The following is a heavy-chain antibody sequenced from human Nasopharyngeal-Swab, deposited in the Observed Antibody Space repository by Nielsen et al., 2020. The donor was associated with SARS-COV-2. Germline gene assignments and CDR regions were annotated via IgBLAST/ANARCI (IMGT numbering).Heavy chain of an antibody. CDR1: GFTFSSYG. Sequence: GESLKISCAASGFTFSSYGMHWVRQAPGKGLEWVAVISYDGSNKYYADSVKGRFTISRDNSKNTLYLQMNSLGAEDTAVYYCARAGYSSSWYLWGQGTLVTVSS. CDR2: ISYDGSNK. V-gene: IGHV3-30*03. CDR3: ARAGYSSSWYL. D-gene: IGHD6-13*01. J-gene: IGHJ5*02.